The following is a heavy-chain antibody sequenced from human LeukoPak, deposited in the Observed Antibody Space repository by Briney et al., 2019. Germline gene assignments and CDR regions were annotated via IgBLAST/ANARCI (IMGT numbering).Heavy chain of an antibody. V-gene: IGHV1-8*03. J-gene: IGHJ6*03. CDR1: GYTFTSYD. CDR3: ARAVEPTYYYYYMDV. CDR2: MNPNSGNT. D-gene: IGHD1-26*01. Sequence: ASVKVSCKASGYTFTSYDINWVRQATGLGLEWMGWMNPNSGNTGYAQKFQGRVTITRNTSISTAYMELSSLRSEDTAVYYCARAVEPTYYYYYMDVWGKGTTVTVSS.